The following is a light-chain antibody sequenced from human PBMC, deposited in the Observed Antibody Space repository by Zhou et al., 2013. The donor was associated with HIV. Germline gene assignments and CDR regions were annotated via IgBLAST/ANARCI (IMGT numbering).Light chain of an antibody. V-gene: IGKV1-33*01. CDR2: DAS. CDR1: QSIATY. J-gene: IGKJ4*01. CDR3: QQYNRLPLT. Sequence: DIQMTQSPSSLSASVGDRVTITCRASQSIATYLHWYQQKPGKAPELLIYDASSLKTGVPSTVSGSGSGTEFTLTISSLQPEDIATYYCQQYNRLPLTFGGGTKVEIK.